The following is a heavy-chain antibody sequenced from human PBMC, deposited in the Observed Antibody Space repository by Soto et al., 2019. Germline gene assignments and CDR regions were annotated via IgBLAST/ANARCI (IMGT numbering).Heavy chain of an antibody. CDR3: TRRQAIDY. CDR2: ISGSGGST. V-gene: IGHV3-23*01. CDR1: GFTFSSYA. Sequence: GGSLRLSCAASGFTFSSYAMSWVRQAPGKGLEWVSAISGSGGSTYYADSVKGRFTISRDDSKNTLYLQMNSLKTEDTAVYYCTRRQAIDYWGQGTLVTVSS. J-gene: IGHJ4*02.